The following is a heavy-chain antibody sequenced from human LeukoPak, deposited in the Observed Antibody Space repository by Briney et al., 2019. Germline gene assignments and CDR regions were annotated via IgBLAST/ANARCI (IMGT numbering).Heavy chain of an antibody. CDR1: GDSISSGGYS. CDR3: ARGSTSAYCFDC. J-gene: IGHJ4*02. CDR2: IYHSGNT. Sequence: SETLSLTCAVSGDSISSGGYSWSWLRQPPGKGLGWIGYIYHSGNTYYHPSLKSRVTISVDRSKNQFSLNLSSVTAADTAVYYCARGSTSAYCFDCWGQGTLVTVSS. V-gene: IGHV4-30-2*01. D-gene: IGHD2-2*01.